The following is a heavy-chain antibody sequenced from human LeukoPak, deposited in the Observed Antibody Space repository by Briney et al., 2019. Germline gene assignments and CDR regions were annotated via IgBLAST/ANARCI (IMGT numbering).Heavy chain of an antibody. CDR1: GYTFTSYG. CDR3: ARGPLGRGWYYFDY. CDR2: ISAYNGNT. D-gene: IGHD6-19*01. J-gene: IGHJ4*02. V-gene: IGHV1-18*01. Sequence: GASVKVSCTASGYTFTSYGISWVRQAPGQGLEWMGWISAYNGNTNYAQKLQGRVTMTTDTSTSTAYMELRSLRSDDTAVYYCARGPLGRGWYYFDYWGQGTLVTVSS.